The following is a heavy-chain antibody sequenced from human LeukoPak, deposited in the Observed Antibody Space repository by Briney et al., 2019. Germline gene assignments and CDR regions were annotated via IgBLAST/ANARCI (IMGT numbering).Heavy chain of an antibody. V-gene: IGHV3-30*03. Sequence: GRSLRLSCAASGFTFSSYGMHWVRQAPGKGLEWVAVISYDGSNKYYADSVKGRFTISRDNSKNTLYLQMNSLRAEDTAVYYCARDPALLWFGELLKYYFDYWGQGTLVTVSS. CDR2: ISYDGSNK. J-gene: IGHJ4*02. D-gene: IGHD3-10*01. CDR1: GFTFSSYG. CDR3: ARDPALLWFGELLKYYFDY.